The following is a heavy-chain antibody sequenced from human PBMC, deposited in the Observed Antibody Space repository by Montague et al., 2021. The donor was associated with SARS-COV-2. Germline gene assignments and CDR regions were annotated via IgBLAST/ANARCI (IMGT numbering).Heavy chain of an antibody. V-gene: IGHV2-70*11. CDR1: GFSLSTSGMC. CDR3: ARGPSGTYYYYGMDV. D-gene: IGHD3-10*01. CDR2: IDWDGDK. J-gene: IGHJ6*02. Sequence: PALVKPTQTLTLTCTFSGFSLSTSGMCMTWIRQPPGKALEWLARIDWDGDKYYNTSLKSRLTISKDTSKNLVVLTMTNMDPVDTATYYCARGPSGTYYYYGMDVWGRGTTVTVSS.